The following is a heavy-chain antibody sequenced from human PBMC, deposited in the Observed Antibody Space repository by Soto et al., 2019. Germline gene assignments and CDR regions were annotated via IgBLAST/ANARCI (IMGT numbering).Heavy chain of an antibody. J-gene: IGHJ4*02. V-gene: IGHV3-23*01. CDR2: ISGSGGST. CDR3: AKARGAMVRGAAFYFDY. CDR1: GLTFSSYA. D-gene: IGHD3-10*01. Sequence: GGSLRLSCAASGLTFSSYAMNWVRQAPGKGLEWVSGISGSGGSTYCAESVKGRFTISRDNSKNTLYLQMNSLRAEDTAVYYRAKARGAMVRGAAFYFDYWGQGTLVTVSS.